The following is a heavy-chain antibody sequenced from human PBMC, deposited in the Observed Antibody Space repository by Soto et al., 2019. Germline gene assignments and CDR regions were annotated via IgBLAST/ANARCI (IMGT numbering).Heavy chain of an antibody. Sequence: GGSLRLSCAASGFTFSSYAMHWVRQAPGKGLEWVAVISYDGSNKYYADSVKGRFTISRDNSKNTLYLQMNSLRAEDTAVYYCARDRELLWFGELLYRPDYWGQGTLVTVSS. J-gene: IGHJ4*02. V-gene: IGHV3-30-3*01. CDR3: ARDRELLWFGELLYRPDY. CDR1: GFTFSSYA. D-gene: IGHD3-10*01. CDR2: ISYDGSNK.